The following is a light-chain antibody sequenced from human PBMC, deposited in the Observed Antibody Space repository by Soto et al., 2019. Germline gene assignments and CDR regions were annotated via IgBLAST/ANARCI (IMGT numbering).Light chain of an antibody. V-gene: IGKV1-6*01. J-gene: IGKJ4*01. CDR3: LQEHSYLT. CDR1: QGIGSD. CDR2: AVS. Sequence: AIEMTQSPSSLSASVGDRVTIACRASQGIGSDLAWYQQRPGKAPKLLIYAVSSLQNGVPSRFSGSGSGTDFTLTISSLQPEDIATYYCLQEHSYLTFGGGTKVEIK.